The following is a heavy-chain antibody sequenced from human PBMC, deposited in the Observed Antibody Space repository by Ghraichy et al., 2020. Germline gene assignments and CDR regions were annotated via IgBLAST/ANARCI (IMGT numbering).Heavy chain of an antibody. V-gene: IGHV4-31*03. D-gene: IGHD1-26*01. J-gene: IGHJ5*02. CDR3: ARGGTSVVGFDP. Sequence: SETLSLTCTVSGGSISSGGYYWSWIRQHPGKGLEWIGYIYYSGSTYYNPSLKSRVTISVDTSKNQFSLKLSSVTAADTAVYYCARGGTSVVGFDPWGQGTLVTVSS. CDR1: GGSISSGGYY. CDR2: IYYSGST.